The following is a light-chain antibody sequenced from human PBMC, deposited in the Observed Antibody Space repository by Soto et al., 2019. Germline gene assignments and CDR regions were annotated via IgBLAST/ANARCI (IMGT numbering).Light chain of an antibody. J-gene: IGKJ4*01. CDR3: QQYNNWTPLT. CDR2: GAS. V-gene: IGKV3-15*01. CDR1: QFVGSN. Sequence: EIVMTQSPATLSVSPGERATVSCRASQFVGSNLAWYQQKPGQAPRLLIYGASTRATGIPARFSGSGSGTEFTLTISSLQSEDFALYYCQQYNNWTPLTCGGGTKVEIK.